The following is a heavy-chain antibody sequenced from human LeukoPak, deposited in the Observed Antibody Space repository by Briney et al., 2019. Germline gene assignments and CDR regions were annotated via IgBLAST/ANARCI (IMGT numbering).Heavy chain of an antibody. V-gene: IGHV3-49*04. J-gene: IGHJ4*02. Sequence: PGRSLILSCTASGFTFGDYAMSWVRQAPGKGLEWVGFIRSKAYGGTTEYAASVKGRFTISRDDSKSIAYLQMNSLKTEDTAVYYCTRDLVSGDSSGWYYFDYWGQGTLVTVSS. CDR2: IRSKAYGGTT. CDR1: GFTFGDYA. D-gene: IGHD6-19*01. CDR3: TRDLVSGDSSGWYYFDY.